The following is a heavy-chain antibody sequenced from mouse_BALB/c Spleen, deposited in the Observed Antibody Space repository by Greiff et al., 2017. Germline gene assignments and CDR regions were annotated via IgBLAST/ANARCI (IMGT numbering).Heavy chain of an antibody. Sequence: EVQLQESGPELVKPGASVKIPCKASGYTFTDYNMDWVKQSHGKSLEWIGDINPNNGGTIYNQKFKGKATLTVDKSSSTAYMELRSLTSEDTAVYYCAREGELYYYGSSFAYWGQGTLVTVSA. CDR3: AREGELYYYGSSFAY. V-gene: IGHV1-18*01. CDR1: GYTFTDYN. J-gene: IGHJ3*01. D-gene: IGHD1-1*01. CDR2: INPNNGGT.